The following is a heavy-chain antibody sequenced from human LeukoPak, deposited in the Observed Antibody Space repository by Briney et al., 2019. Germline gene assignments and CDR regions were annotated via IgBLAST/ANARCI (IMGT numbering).Heavy chain of an antibody. J-gene: IGHJ5*02. CDR1: GFTFSSYW. CDR2: IEQDGSEK. D-gene: IGHD6-19*01. Sequence: PGGSLRLSCAASGFTFSSYWMSWVRQAPGKGLEWVANIEQDGSEKYYVDSVKGRFTISRDNAKNSLYLQMNSLRAEDTAVYYCARDFRYLYSSGWYPTLNPWGQGTLVTVSS. V-gene: IGHV3-7*01. CDR3: ARDFRYLYSSGWYPTLNP.